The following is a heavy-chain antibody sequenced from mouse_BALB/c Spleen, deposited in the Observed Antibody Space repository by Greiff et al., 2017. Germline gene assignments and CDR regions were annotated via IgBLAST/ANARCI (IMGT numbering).Heavy chain of an antibody. V-gene: IGHV1S135*01. CDR2: IDPYNGGT. CDR3: ARALSTMITAGRYYAMGY. D-gene: IGHD2-4*01. Sequence: VQLQQSGPELVKPGASVKVSCKASGYSFTDYNMYWVKQSHGKSLEWIGYIDPYNGGTSYNQKFKGKATLTVDKSSSTAFMHLNSLTSEDSAVYYCARALSTMITAGRYYAMGYRGEGTSDTVSP. J-gene: IGHJ4*01. CDR1: GYSFTDYN.